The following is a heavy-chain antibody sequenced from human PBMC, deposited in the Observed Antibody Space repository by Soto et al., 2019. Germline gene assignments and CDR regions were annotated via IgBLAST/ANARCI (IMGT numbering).Heavy chain of an antibody. CDR1: GFTFSSYG. CDR2: IWYDGSNK. Sequence: GGSLRLSCAASGFTFSSYGMHWVRQAPGKGLEWVAVIWYDGSNKYYADSVKGRFTISRDNSKNTLYLQMNSLRAEDTAVYYCARGPMYSSGWPRDGSWGQGTLVTVSS. CDR3: ARGPMYSSGWPRDGS. V-gene: IGHV3-33*01. J-gene: IGHJ4*02. D-gene: IGHD6-19*01.